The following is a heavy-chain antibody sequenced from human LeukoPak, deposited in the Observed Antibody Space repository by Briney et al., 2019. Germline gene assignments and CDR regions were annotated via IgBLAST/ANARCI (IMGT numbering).Heavy chain of an antibody. CDR2: ISTTGSSI. CDR3: ARVQRGIAVALDY. V-gene: IGHV3-48*03. Sequence: PGGSLRLSCAASGFTFSSYEMNWVRQAPGKGLEWVSYISTTGSSIYYADSVKGRITISRDNVKNLLYLQVNSLRAEDTAVYYCARVQRGIAVALDYWGQGTLATVSS. D-gene: IGHD6-19*01. J-gene: IGHJ4*02. CDR1: GFTFSSYE.